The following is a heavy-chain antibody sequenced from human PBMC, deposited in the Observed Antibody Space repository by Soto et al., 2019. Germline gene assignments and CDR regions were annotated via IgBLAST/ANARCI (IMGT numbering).Heavy chain of an antibody. CDR2: ISGSGGST. Sequence: PGGSLRLSCAASGFTFSSYAMSWVRQAPGKGLEWVSAISGSGGSTYYADSVKGRFTISRDNAKNSLYLQMNSLRAEDTALYYCAKDAGTAVAGSKSYGMDVWGQGTTVTVSS. D-gene: IGHD6-19*01. V-gene: IGHV3-23*01. J-gene: IGHJ6*02. CDR1: GFTFSSYA. CDR3: AKDAGTAVAGSKSYGMDV.